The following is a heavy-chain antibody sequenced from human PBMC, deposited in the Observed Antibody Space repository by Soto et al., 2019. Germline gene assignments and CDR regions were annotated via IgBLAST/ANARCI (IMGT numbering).Heavy chain of an antibody. V-gene: IGHV1-69*01. CDR3: ERGGSGYVWFNEF. D-gene: IGHD3-22*01. CDR1: GGLFSSYA. J-gene: IGHJ4*02. Sequence: QEQLVQSGAEVKKPGSSVKVSCKASGGLFSSYAISWVRQAPGQGLEWMGGIIPVFSTAYYAQKFQGRVTITADDSTHTAYMDLSTLRSEDTAMYYCERGGSGYVWFNEFWGQGSLVTVSS. CDR2: IIPVFSTA.